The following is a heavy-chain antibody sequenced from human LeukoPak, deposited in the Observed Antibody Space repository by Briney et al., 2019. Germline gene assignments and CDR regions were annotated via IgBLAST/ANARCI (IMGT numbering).Heavy chain of an antibody. CDR3: ATSGWYGYYYFDY. Sequence: GGSLRLSCAASGFTFSSYAMSLVRQAPGKGLGWVSAISGSGGSTYYADSVKGRFTISRDNAKNSLYLQMNSLRAEDTAVYYCATSGWYGYYYFDYWGQGTLVTVSS. V-gene: IGHV3-23*01. D-gene: IGHD6-19*01. CDR1: GFTFSSYA. CDR2: ISGSGGST. J-gene: IGHJ4*02.